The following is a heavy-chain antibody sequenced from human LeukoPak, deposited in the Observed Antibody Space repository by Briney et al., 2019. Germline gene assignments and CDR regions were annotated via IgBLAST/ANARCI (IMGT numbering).Heavy chain of an antibody. CDR2: IYTSGST. J-gene: IGHJ4*02. CDR3: ARESRVRRYFDY. CDR1: GGSISSGSYY. V-gene: IGHV4-61*02. Sequence: SETLSLTCTVSGGSISSGSYYWSWIRQPAGKGLEWIGRIYTSGSTNYNPSLESRVTISVDTSKNQFSLKLSSVTAADTAVYYCARESRVRRYFDYWGQGTLVTVSS. D-gene: IGHD3-10*01.